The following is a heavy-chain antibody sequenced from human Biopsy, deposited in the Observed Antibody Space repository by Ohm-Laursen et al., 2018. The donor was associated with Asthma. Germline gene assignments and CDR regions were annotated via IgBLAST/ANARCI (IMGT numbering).Heavy chain of an antibody. Sequence: SLRLFCSASGFSFSNFAIHWVRQAPGKGLEWVGVISKDASTQDYADSVKGRFTMARDNSKNTLDLQMNSLREEDTAVYYCVRDGTDDAFDIWGQGTVVSVSS. CDR3: VRDGTDDAFDI. D-gene: IGHD1-1*01. V-gene: IGHV3-30*01. CDR1: GFSFSNFA. CDR2: ISKDASTQ. J-gene: IGHJ3*02.